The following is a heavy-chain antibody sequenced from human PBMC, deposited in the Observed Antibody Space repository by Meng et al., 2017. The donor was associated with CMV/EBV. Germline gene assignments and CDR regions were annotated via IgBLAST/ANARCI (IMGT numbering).Heavy chain of an antibody. Sequence: SVKVSCKASGGTFSSYAISWVRQAPGQGLEWMGGIIPILGIANYAQKFQGRVTITTDESTSTAYMEPSSLRSEDTAVYYCASGSRDGYTFVFDYWGQGTLVTVSS. J-gene: IGHJ4*02. V-gene: IGHV1-69*10. CDR1: GGTFSSYA. CDR3: ASGSRDGYTFVFDY. CDR2: IIPILGIA. D-gene: IGHD5-24*01.